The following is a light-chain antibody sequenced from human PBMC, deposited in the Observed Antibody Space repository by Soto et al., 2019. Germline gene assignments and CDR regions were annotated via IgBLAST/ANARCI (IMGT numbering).Light chain of an antibody. CDR3: QQYNSYPWT. Sequence: DIQMTQSPSTLPASVGDRVTITCRASQSISSWLAWYQQKPGKAPKLLTYDASSLESGVPSRFSGSGSGTEFTLTISSLQPDDFATYYCQQYNSYPWTFGQGTKVDIK. J-gene: IGKJ1*01. CDR1: QSISSW. CDR2: DAS. V-gene: IGKV1-5*01.